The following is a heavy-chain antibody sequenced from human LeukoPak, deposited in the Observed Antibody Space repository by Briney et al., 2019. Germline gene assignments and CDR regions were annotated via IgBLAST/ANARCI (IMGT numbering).Heavy chain of an antibody. CDR2: ISAYNGNT. Sequence: ASVKVSCKASGYTFTSYGISWVRQAPGQGLEWMGWISAYNGNTNYAQKLQGRVTMTTDTSTSTAHMELSSLRSEDTAVYYCAFRYCTGGSCPSPFDYWGQGTLITVSS. D-gene: IGHD2-15*01. V-gene: IGHV1-18*01. CDR3: AFRYCTGGSCPSPFDY. J-gene: IGHJ4*02. CDR1: GYTFTSYG.